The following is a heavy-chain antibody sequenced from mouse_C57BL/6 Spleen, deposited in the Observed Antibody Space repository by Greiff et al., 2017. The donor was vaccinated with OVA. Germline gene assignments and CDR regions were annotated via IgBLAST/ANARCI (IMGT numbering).Heavy chain of an antibody. CDR1: GYAFTNYL. D-gene: IGHD2-5*01. V-gene: IGHV1-54*01. Sequence: VQLQQSGAELVRPGTSVKVSCKASGYAFTNYLIEWVKQRPGQGLEWIGVINPGSGGTKYNEKFKGKATLTADKSSSTAYMQLSSLTSEDSAVYFCARGEDKYSNYIDYWGQGTTLTVSS. CDR3: ARGEDKYSNYIDY. CDR2: INPGSGGT. J-gene: IGHJ2*01.